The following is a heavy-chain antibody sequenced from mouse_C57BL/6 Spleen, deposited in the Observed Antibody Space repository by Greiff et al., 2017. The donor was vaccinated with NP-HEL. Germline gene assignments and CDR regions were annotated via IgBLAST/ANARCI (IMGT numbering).Heavy chain of an antibody. Sequence: EVHLVESGGGLVKPGGSLKLSCAASGFTFSGYGMHWVRQAPEKGLEWVAYISSGSSTIYYADTVKGRFTISRDNAKNTLFLQMTSLRSEDTAMYYCARDGNYPYFDYWGQGTTLTVSS. D-gene: IGHD2-1*01. CDR1: GFTFSGYG. CDR2: ISSGSSTI. CDR3: ARDGNYPYFDY. J-gene: IGHJ2*01. V-gene: IGHV5-17*01.